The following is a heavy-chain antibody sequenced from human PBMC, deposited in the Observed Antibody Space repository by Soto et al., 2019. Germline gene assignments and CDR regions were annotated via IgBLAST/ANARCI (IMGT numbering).Heavy chain of an antibody. CDR3: ARDVNDYVWGSKPMDV. CDR2: IWYDGSNK. J-gene: IGHJ6*02. D-gene: IGHD3-16*01. V-gene: IGHV3-33*01. CDR1: GFTFSSYG. Sequence: GGSLRLSCAASGFTFSSYGMHWVRQAPGKGLEWVAVIWYDGSNKYYADSVKGRFTISRDNSKNTLYLQMNSLRAEDTAVYYCARDVNDYVWGSKPMDVWGQGTTVTISS.